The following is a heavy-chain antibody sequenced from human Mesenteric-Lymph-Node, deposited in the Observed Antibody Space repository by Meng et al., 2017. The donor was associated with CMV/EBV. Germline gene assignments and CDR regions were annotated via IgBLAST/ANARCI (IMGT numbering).Heavy chain of an antibody. D-gene: IGHD4-17*01. CDR1: DSISNELYY. CDR3: AREDRRDRYGHRNWFDS. V-gene: IGHV4-30-4*01. Sequence: DSISNELYYWNWIRQPPGKGLEWIGLAYYSGYTYYNPSLKSRVSISLDTSSNEFSLKLSSMTDEDTAVYYCAREDRRDRYGHRNWFDSWGQGTLSPSPQ. J-gene: IGHJ5*01. CDR2: AYYSGYT.